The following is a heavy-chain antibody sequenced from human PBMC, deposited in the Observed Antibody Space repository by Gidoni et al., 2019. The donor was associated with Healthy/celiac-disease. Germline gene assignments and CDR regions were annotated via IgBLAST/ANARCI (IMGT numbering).Heavy chain of an antibody. D-gene: IGHD3-22*01. CDR3: TTDQILYYYDSSGYLDY. CDR1: GFPFRNAG. Sequence: EVQLVESGGGLVKPGGSLRLSCAASGFPFRNAGMRWVRQAPGKGLEWVGRIKSKTDGGTTDYAAPVKGRFTISRDDSKNTLHLQMNSLKTEDTAVYYCTTDQILYYYDSSGYLDYWGQGTLVTVSS. V-gene: IGHV3-15*01. J-gene: IGHJ4*02. CDR2: IKSKTDGGTT.